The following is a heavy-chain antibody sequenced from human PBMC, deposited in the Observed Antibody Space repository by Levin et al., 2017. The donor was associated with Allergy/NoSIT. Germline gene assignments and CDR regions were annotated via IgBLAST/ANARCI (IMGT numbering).Heavy chain of an antibody. D-gene: IGHD3-9*01. CDR1: GFSLSTSGVG. Sequence: SGPTLVKPTQTLTLTCTFSGFSLSTSGVGVGWIRQPPGKALEWLALIYWDDDKRYSPSLKSRLTITKDTSKNQVVLTMTNMDPEDTATYYCSQSRMDYDILTGYSGLENWYFDLWGRGTLVTVSS. CDR2: IYWDDDK. V-gene: IGHV2-5*02. CDR3: SQSRMDYDILTGYSGLENWYFDL. J-gene: IGHJ2*01.